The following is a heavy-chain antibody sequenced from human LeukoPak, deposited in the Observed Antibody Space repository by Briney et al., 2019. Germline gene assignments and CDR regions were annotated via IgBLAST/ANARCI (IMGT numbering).Heavy chain of an antibody. Sequence: SETLSLTCGVDGGSFSGFYWSWIRQPPGKGLEWIGYIYYIGSTNYNPSLKSRVTISIDTSKSQFSLKLTSVTAADSAVYYCVREDESFDLWGQGTMVTVSS. CDR2: IYYIGST. J-gene: IGHJ3*01. CDR1: GGSFSGFY. CDR3: VREDESFDL. V-gene: IGHV4-59*01.